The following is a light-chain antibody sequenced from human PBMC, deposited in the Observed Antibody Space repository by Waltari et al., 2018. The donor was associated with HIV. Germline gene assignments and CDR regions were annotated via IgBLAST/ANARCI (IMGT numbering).Light chain of an antibody. CDR3: SSYTSSSTSHV. CDR1: SSDVGGYNY. J-gene: IGLJ1*01. CDR2: EFS. Sequence: QSALTQPASVSGSPGQSITISCTGTSSDVGGYNYVSWYQQHPGKAPKLMIYEFSTLPSGVFNGFSGSKSGNTASLTISGLQAEDEADYYCSSYTSSSTSHVFGTGTKVTVL. V-gene: IGLV2-14*01.